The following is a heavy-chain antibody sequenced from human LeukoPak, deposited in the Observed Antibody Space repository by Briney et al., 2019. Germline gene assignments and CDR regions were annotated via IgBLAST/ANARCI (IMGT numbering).Heavy chain of an antibody. D-gene: IGHD1-14*01. V-gene: IGHV3-48*01. J-gene: IGHJ5*02. CDR3: ARAAQPGFDP. Sequence: GGSLRLSCGASGLTFSTYSMNWVRQAPGKGLEWVSYISSDSGTIYYADSVKGRFTISRDNAKNSLYLQMNSLRAEGTAVYYCARAAQPGFDPWGQGTLVTVSS. CDR1: GLTFSTYS. CDR2: ISSDSGTI.